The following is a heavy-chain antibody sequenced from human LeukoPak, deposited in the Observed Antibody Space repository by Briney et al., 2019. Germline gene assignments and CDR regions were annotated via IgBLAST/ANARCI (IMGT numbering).Heavy chain of an antibody. D-gene: IGHD7-27*01. Sequence: QPGGTLRLSCAASGFTFSSYGMSWVRQAPGKGLEWVSAISGSGGSTYYADSVKGRFTISRDDSKNTLSLQMNSLTVEDTAVYYCARDLAWGAFDYWGQGTLVTVSS. CDR2: ISGSGGST. CDR3: ARDLAWGAFDY. CDR1: GFTFSSYG. V-gene: IGHV3-23*01. J-gene: IGHJ4*02.